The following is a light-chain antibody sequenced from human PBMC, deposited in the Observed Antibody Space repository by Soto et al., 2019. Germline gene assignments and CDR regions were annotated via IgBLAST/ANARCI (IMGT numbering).Light chain of an antibody. J-gene: IGKJ1*01. V-gene: IGKV3-15*01. CDR3: QQYNDWPPWT. CDR2: GAS. CDR1: QSIANN. Sequence: EIVMTQSPASLSASPGERITLSCKASQSIANNLAWHQQKPGQAPRLLMYGASTRAADIPARFSGSGSGTEFSLTISSLQFEDFAIYYCQQYNDWPPWTFGQGTKVDIK.